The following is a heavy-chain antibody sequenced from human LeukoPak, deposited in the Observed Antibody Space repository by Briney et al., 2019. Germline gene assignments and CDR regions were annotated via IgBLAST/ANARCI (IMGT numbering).Heavy chain of an antibody. D-gene: IGHD3-22*01. V-gene: IGHV4-34*01. CDR1: GGSFSGYY. CDR3: ARTDSSGYYYFNHAAFDI. CDR2: INHSGNT. J-gene: IGHJ3*02. Sequence: SETLSLTCAVYGGSFSGYYWSWIRQPPGKGLEWIGEINHSGNTNYNPSLKSRVTISVDTSKNQFSLKLSSVTAADTAVYYCARTDSSGYYYFNHAAFDIWGQGTMVTVSS.